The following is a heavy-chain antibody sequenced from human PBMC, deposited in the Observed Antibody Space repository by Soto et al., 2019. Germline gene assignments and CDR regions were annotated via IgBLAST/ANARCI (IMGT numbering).Heavy chain of an antibody. V-gene: IGHV3-30-3*01. D-gene: IGHD3-10*01. CDR2: ILHDGNNK. CDR3: ARDDEGGSYCDLGY. J-gene: IGHJ4*02. Sequence: QVQLVESGGGVVQPGRSRRLSCAASGFTFSNYIMHWVRQAPGKGLEWVGIILHDGNNKYYADSVKGRFTISRDNSKNTLYLQMNSLRTEDTAIYYCARDDEGGSYCDLGYWGQGNLVTVSS. CDR1: GFTFSNYI.